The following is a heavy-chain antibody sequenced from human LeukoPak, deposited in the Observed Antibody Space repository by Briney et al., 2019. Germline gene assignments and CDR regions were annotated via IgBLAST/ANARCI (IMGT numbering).Heavy chain of an antibody. J-gene: IGHJ4*02. V-gene: IGHV3-48*02. D-gene: IGHD3-9*01. CDR3: ARDRDWAFDY. CDR1: GFTFRLYS. CDR2: IRSSDGAI. Sequence: GGSPRLSCAASGFTFRLYSMNWVRQAAGKGLEWVSYIRSSDGAIAYADSVKGRFTISRDDAKNSLYLQMNGLRDEETAVYCCARDRDWAFDYWGQGTLITVSS.